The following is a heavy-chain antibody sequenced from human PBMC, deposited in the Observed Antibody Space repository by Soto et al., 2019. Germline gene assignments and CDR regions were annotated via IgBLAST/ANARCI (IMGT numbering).Heavy chain of an antibody. CDR2: IPNSGST. CDR3: ATESGSTYGYFDH. CDR1: GGSVTSDEDY. Sequence: KSSETLSLTCTVSGGSVTSDEDYWTWIRQSPGKGLEWIGYIPNSGSTGYNPSLKTRLSMSVDRSKNQFTLRLTSVTAADTAVYFCATESGSTYGYFDHWGQGTQVTVSS. V-gene: IGHV4-30-4*01. D-gene: IGHD5-18*01. J-gene: IGHJ4*02.